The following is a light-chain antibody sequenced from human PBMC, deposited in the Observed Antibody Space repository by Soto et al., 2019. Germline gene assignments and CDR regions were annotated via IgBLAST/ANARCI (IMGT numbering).Light chain of an antibody. CDR3: QEYKSFTT. CDR1: QKISSW. V-gene: IGKV1-5*01. J-gene: IGKJ1*01. Sequence: DIQITQSPSALPASVGDRVTITCRASQKISSWFAWNQQKSGKTPQVLIYESSSLDVGAPSRFSGSGSGTEFTLTINGLQPEDFATYFCQEYKSFTTFGPGTKVDIK. CDR2: ESS.